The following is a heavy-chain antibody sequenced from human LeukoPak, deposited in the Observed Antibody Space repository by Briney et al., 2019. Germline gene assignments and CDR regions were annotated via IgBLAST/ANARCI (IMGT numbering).Heavy chain of an antibody. J-gene: IGHJ5*02. CDR1: GYTFTGYY. D-gene: IGHD7-27*01. V-gene: IGHV1-2*02. CDR3: ARDSNPTPFLGPLLNWFDP. Sequence: ASVKVSCKASGYTFTGYYMHWVRQAPGQGLEWMGWINPNSGGTNYAQKFQGRVTMTRDTSISTAYMELSRLRSDDTAVYYCARDSNPTPFLGPLLNWFDPWGQGTLVTVSS. CDR2: INPNSGGT.